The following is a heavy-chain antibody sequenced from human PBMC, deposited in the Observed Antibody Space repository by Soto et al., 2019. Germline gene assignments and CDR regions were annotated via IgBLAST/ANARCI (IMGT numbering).Heavy chain of an antibody. Sequence: EVPLVESGGGLVQPGGSLRLSCAASGFTVSSNYMSWVRQAPGKGLEWVSVIYSGGSTYYADSVKGRFTISRDNSKNTLYLQMNSLRAEDTAVYYCARATPGSSWDWFDPWGQGTLVTVSS. CDR1: GFTVSSNY. CDR3: ARATPGSSWDWFDP. CDR2: IYSGGST. V-gene: IGHV3-66*01. D-gene: IGHD6-13*01. J-gene: IGHJ5*02.